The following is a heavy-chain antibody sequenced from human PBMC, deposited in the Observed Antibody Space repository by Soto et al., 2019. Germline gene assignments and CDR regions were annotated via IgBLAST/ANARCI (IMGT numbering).Heavy chain of an antibody. Sequence: QVQLVESGGGVVQPGRSLRLSCAASGFTFSSYGMHWVRQAPGKGLEWVAVISYDGSNKYYADSVKGRFTISRDNSKNPRYLQMNSLRAEDTGVYDCAKAGGDFDYWGQGTLVTVSS. V-gene: IGHV3-30*18. CDR3: AKAGGDFDY. CDR1: GFTFSSYG. D-gene: IGHD1-26*01. J-gene: IGHJ4*02. CDR2: ISYDGSNK.